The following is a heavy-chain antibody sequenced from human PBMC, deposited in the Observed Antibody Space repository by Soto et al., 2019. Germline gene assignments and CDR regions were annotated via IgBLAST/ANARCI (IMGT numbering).Heavy chain of an antibody. V-gene: IGHV4-59*01. CDR2: IYYSGST. Sequence: AETLSLTCTVSGGSISSYYWSWIRQPPGKGLEWIGYIYYSGSTNYNPSLKSRVTISVDTSKNQFSLKLSSVTAADTAVYYCARRVWFGELLSPSYYFDYWGQGTLVTVSS. CDR3: ARRVWFGELLSPSYYFDY. J-gene: IGHJ4*02. D-gene: IGHD3-10*01. CDR1: GGSISSYY.